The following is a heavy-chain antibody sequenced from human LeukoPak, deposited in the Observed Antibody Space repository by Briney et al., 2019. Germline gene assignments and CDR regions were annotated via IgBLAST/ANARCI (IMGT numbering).Heavy chain of an antibody. D-gene: IGHD3-22*01. J-gene: IGHJ4*02. CDR3: ARDYYGSIYLDY. CDR2: ISSSSSYI. V-gene: IGHV3-21*04. CDR1: GFTFSSYS. Sequence: GGSLRLSCAASGFTFSSYSMNWVRQAPGKGLEWVSSISSSSSYIYYADSVKGRFTISRDNSKNTLYLQMNSLRAEDTAVYYCARDYYGSIYLDYWGQGTLVTVSS.